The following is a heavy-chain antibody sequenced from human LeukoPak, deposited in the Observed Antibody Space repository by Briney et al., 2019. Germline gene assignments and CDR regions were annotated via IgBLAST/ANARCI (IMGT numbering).Heavy chain of an antibody. D-gene: IGHD2/OR15-2a*01. CDR1: GFTFSSYS. J-gene: IGHJ4*02. Sequence: PGGSLRLSCAASGFTFSSYSMNRVRQAPGKGLEWVSYISSTRSPIHYADSVKGRFTISRDNARNSLYLQMNSLRAEDTAVYYCATESIPDYWGQGTLVTVSP. CDR2: ISSTRSPI. V-gene: IGHV3-48*01. CDR3: ATESIPDY.